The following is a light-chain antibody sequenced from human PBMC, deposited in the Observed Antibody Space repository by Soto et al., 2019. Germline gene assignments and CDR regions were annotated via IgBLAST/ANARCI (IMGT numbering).Light chain of an antibody. CDR1: QSVSSTF. J-gene: IGKJ1*01. V-gene: IGKV3-20*01. Sequence: EIVWTQSPGTLSLSPGERSTPSGLASQSVSSTFLAWYQQKPGQAPRLLIYGTYSRATGITDRFSGSGSGTDFAITISRLEPEDFAVYYCQQYGSSPQTFGQGTEVEIK. CDR2: GTY. CDR3: QQYGSSPQT.